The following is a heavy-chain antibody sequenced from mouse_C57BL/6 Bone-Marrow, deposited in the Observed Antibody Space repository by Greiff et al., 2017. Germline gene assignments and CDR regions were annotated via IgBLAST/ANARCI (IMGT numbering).Heavy chain of an antibody. Sequence: QQSCKASGYTFTSYWMHWVKQRPGRGLEWIGRIDPNSGGTKYNEKFKSKATLTVDKPSSTAYMQLSSLTSEDSAVYYCAREVGQLRLRLPFDYWGQGTALTVSS. D-gene: IGHD3-2*02. CDR1: GYTFTSYW. J-gene: IGHJ2*01. CDR2: IDPNSGGT. CDR3: AREVGQLRLRLPFDY. V-gene: IGHV1-72*01.